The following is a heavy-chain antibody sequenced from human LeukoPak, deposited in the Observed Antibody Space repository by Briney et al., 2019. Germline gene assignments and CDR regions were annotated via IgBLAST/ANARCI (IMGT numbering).Heavy chain of an antibody. CDR1: GGSISSYY. V-gene: IGHV4-59*08. Sequence: SETLSLTCTVSGGSISSYYWSWIRQPPGKGLEWIGYIYYSGSTNYNPSLKSRVTISVDTSKNQFSLKLSSVTAADTAVYYCARPRMTYYYDSSGMDGALDIWGQGTMVTVSS. CDR2: IYYSGST. J-gene: IGHJ3*02. D-gene: IGHD3-22*01. CDR3: ARPRMTYYYDSSGMDGALDI.